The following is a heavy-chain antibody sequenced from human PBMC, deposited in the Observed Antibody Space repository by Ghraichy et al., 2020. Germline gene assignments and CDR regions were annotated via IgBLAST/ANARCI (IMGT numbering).Heavy chain of an antibody. J-gene: IGHJ4*02. CDR1: GYTLTELS. CDR3: ATDSYCGGDCGYYFDY. V-gene: IGHV1-24*01. D-gene: IGHD2-21*02. CDR2: FDPEDGET. Sequence: ASVKVSCKVSGYTLTELSMHWVRQAPGKGLEWMGGFDPEDGETIYAQKFQGRVTMTEDTSTDTAYMELSSLRSEDTAVYYCATDSYCGGDCGYYFDYWGQGTLVTVSS.